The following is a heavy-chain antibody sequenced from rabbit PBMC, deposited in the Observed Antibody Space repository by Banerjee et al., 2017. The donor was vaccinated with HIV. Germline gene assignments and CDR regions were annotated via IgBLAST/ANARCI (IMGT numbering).Heavy chain of an antibody. CDR1: GFSFSSSYY. J-gene: IGHJ4*01. CDR2: IYAGSSGST. D-gene: IGHD1-1*01. CDR3: ARDLLGVIGWNFNL. V-gene: IGHV1S45*01. Sequence: QEQLEESGGDLVKPEGSLTLTCTASGFSFSSSYYMCWVRQAPGKGLECIACIYAGSSGSTWYASWAKGRFTISKTSSNTVTLQMTSLTAADTATCFCARDLLGVIGWNFNLWGQGTLVTVS.